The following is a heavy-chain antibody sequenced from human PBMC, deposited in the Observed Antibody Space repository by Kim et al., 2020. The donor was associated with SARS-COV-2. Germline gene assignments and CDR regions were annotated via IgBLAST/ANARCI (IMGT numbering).Heavy chain of an antibody. CDR3: ARGHGDGYNYDY. D-gene: IGHD5-12*01. CDR1: GYTFSTSH. J-gene: IGHJ4*02. Sequence: ASVKVSCKASGYTFSTSHIHWVRQAPGQGLDWMGWISIKTGNPTYAQDFTGRFVFSLDTSARTAFLQISSLKAEDTAVYYCARGHGDGYNYDYWGQGTLVTVSS. CDR2: ISIKTGNP. V-gene: IGHV7-4-1*02.